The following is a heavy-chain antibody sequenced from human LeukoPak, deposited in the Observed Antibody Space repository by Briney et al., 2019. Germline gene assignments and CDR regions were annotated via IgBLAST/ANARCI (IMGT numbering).Heavy chain of an antibody. CDR1: GGSISSDDYY. J-gene: IGHJ4*02. V-gene: IGHV4-30-4*01. D-gene: IGHD3-10*01. Sequence: SQTLSLTCTVSGGSISSDDYYWSWIRQPPGKGLEWIGYIYYSGSTYYNPSLKSRLTISVDTSKNQFSLKLSSVTAADTAVYYCARYYYGSGSYFPDYWGQGTLVTVSS. CDR2: IYYSGST. CDR3: ARYYYGSGSYFPDY.